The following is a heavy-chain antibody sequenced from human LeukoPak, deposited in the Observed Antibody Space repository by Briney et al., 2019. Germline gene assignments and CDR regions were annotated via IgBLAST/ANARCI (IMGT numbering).Heavy chain of an antibody. V-gene: IGHV4-59*01. CDR3: ARWGSIAVARFDY. J-gene: IGHJ4*02. Sequence: SETLSLTCTVSGGSISSYYWSWIRQPPGKGLEWMGYIYYTGSTNYNPSLTSRVNKSVDTSKDQFSLNLTSVTAADTAVYYCARWGSIAVARFDYWGQGTLVTVSS. D-gene: IGHD6-6*01. CDR1: GGSISSYY. CDR2: IYYTGST.